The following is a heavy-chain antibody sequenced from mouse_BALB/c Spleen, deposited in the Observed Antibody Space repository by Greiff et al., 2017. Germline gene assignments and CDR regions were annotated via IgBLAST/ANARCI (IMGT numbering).Heavy chain of an antibody. Sequence: QVQLKESGPGLVAPSQSLSITCTVSGFSLTGYGVNWVRQPPGKGLEWLGMIWGDGSTDYNSALKSRLSISKDNSKSQVFLKMNSLQTDDTARYYCARDRSRYGKGDAMDYWGQGTSVTVSS. D-gene: IGHD2-10*02. CDR1: GFSLTGYG. V-gene: IGHV2-6-7*01. J-gene: IGHJ4*01. CDR2: IWGDGST. CDR3: ARDRSRYGKGDAMDY.